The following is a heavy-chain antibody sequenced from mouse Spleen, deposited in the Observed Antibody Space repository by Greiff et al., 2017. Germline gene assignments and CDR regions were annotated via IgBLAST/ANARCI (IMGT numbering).Heavy chain of an antibody. CDR3: ARGLHYFDY. J-gene: IGHJ2*01. CDR2: ISYDGSN. V-gene: IGHV3-6*01. D-gene: IGHD6-2*01. Sequence: EVKLMESGPGLVKPSQSLSLTCSVTGYSITSGYYWNWIRQFPGNKLEWMGYISYDGSNNYNPSLKNRISITRDTSKNQFFLKLNSVTTEDTATYYCARGLHYFDYWGQGTTLTVSS. CDR1: GYSITSGYY.